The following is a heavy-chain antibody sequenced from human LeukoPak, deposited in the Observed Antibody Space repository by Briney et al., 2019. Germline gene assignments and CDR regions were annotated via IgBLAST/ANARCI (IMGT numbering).Heavy chain of an antibody. V-gene: IGHV1-18*01. CDR2: ISTYNGNT. Sequence: ASVKVSCKASGYTFTSYGISWVRQAPGQGLEWMGWISTYNGNTNYAQNLQGRVTMTSDTSTSTAYMELRSLRSDDTAVYYCARGGGGGTYYYFGMDVWGQGTTVTVFS. CDR3: ARGGGGGTYYYFGMDV. D-gene: IGHD2-21*01. CDR1: GYTFTSYG. J-gene: IGHJ6*02.